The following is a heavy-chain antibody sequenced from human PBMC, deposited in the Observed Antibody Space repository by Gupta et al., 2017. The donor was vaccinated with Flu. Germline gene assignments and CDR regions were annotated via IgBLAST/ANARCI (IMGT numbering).Heavy chain of an antibody. V-gene: IGHV3-23*01. CDR2: ISGSGGST. Sequence: EVQLLESGGGLVQPGGSLRLSCAASGFTFSSYAISWVRQAPGKGLEWVSAISGSGGSTYYADSVKGRFTISRDNSKNTLYVHMNSLRVDDTAVYYCARDPVATLLDRWYFDLWGRGTLVTVSS. CDR1: GFTFSSYA. J-gene: IGHJ2*01. D-gene: IGHD1-1*01. CDR3: ARDPVATLLDRWYFDL.